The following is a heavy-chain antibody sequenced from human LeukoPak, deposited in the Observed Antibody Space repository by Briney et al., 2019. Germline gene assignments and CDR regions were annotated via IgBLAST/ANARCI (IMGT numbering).Heavy chain of an antibody. CDR1: GFTLTSYA. CDR3: AKVRGGWYHDY. CDR2: ISGSGTST. D-gene: IGHD6-19*01. J-gene: IGHJ4*02. V-gene: IGHV3-23*01. Sequence: GGSLRLSCAASGFTLTSYAMSWVRQAPGKGLEWVSSISGSGTSTYYADSVKGRFTISRDDSKNTLFLQTNSLRADDTAVYYCAKVRGGWYHDYWGQGPLVTVSS.